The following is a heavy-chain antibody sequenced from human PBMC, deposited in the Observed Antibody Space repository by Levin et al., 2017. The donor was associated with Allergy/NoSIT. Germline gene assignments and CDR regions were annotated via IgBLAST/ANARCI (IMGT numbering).Heavy chain of an antibody. Sequence: GGSLRLSCAASGFTFSSYAMHWVRQAPGKGLEWVAVISYDGSNKYYADSVKGRFTISRDNSKNTLYLQMNSLRAEDTAVYYCARSGAVAGSYWGQGTLVTVSS. CDR3: ARSGAVAGSY. J-gene: IGHJ4*02. CDR2: ISYDGSNK. CDR1: GFTFSSYA. D-gene: IGHD6-19*01. V-gene: IGHV3-30-3*01.